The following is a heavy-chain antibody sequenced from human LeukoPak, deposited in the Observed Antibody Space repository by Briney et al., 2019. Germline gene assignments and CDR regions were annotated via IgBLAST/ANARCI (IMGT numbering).Heavy chain of an antibody. Sequence: GGSLRLSCAASGFTFSSYWMSWVRQAPGKGLEWVANVKQDGSEKYYVDSVKGRFTISRDNAKDSLYLQMNSLRAEDTAVYYCARSHEILDSRSYYKGGFDYWGQGTLVTVSS. CDR2: VKQDGSEK. J-gene: IGHJ4*02. D-gene: IGHD3-10*01. V-gene: IGHV3-7*01. CDR1: GFTFSSYW. CDR3: ARSHEILDSRSYYKGGFDY.